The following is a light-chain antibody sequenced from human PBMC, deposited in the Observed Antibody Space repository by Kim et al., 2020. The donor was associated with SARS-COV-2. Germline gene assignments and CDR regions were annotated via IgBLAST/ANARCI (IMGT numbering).Light chain of an antibody. CDR3: QVWDSTSDHRVV. J-gene: IGLJ2*01. CDR2: YDS. CDR1: NIGSKS. Sequence: SYELTQSPSVSLAPGKTARITCGGSNIGSKSVHWYQQKPGQAPLLVISYDSDRPSGIPERSSGSNSGNTATLTISWVEAGDEADYYCQVWDSTSDHRVVFGGGTQLTVL. V-gene: IGLV3-21*04.